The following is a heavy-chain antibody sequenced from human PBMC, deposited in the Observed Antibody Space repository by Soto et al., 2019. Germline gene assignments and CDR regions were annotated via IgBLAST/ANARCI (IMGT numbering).Heavy chain of an antibody. CDR3: ATDGASWLWSRYYYYGMDV. D-gene: IGHD5-18*01. V-gene: IGHV1-24*01. CDR2: FDPEDGET. Sequence: ASVKVSCKVSGYTLTELSMHWVRQAPGKGLEWMGGFDPEDGETIYAQKFQGRVTMTEDTSTDTAYMELSSLRSEDTAVYYCATDGASWLWSRYYYYGMDVWGQGTTVTVS. CDR1: GYTLTELS. J-gene: IGHJ6*02.